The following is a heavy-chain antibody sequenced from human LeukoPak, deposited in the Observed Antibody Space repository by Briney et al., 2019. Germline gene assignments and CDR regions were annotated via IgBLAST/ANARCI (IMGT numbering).Heavy chain of an antibody. CDR3: ARDPADYYGSGSYDH. V-gene: IGHV4-59*12. D-gene: IGHD3-10*01. CDR2: ISYTGST. Sequence: SETLSLTCTVSGDSISSYYWSWIRQPPGKGLEWIGYISYTGSTNYNPSLKSRVTISVDTSKNQFSLKLSSVTAADTAVYYCARDPADYYGSGSYDHWGQGTLVTVSS. J-gene: IGHJ4*02. CDR1: GDSISSYY.